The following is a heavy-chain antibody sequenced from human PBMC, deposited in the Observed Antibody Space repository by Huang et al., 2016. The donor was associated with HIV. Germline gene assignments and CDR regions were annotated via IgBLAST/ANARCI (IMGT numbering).Heavy chain of an antibody. Sequence: QVQLVESGGGVVQPGRSLRISCAASGFTFSSYGMHWVRQAPSKGLECVAVISYEGKTKYYADSVKGRFSISRDNSKTTVYLQLNSLRVEDTAVYYCAKGGSAAAVLDFWGQGTLVTVSS. CDR2: ISYEGKTK. CDR3: AKGGSAAAVLDF. D-gene: IGHD6-13*01. V-gene: IGHV3-30*18. CDR1: GFTFSSYG. J-gene: IGHJ4*02.